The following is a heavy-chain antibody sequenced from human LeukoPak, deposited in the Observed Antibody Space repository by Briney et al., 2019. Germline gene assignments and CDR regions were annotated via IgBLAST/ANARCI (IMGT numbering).Heavy chain of an antibody. CDR1: GGTFSSYA. V-gene: IGHV1-69*04. D-gene: IGHD5-24*01. J-gene: IGHJ4*02. CDR2: IIPIFGIA. CDR3: ARDGPGDGLDY. Sequence: GASVKVSCKASGGTFSSYAISWVRQAPGQGLEWMGRIIPIFGIANYAQKFQGRVTITADKSTSTAYMELSSLRSEDTAVYYCARDGPGDGLDYWGQGTLVTVSS.